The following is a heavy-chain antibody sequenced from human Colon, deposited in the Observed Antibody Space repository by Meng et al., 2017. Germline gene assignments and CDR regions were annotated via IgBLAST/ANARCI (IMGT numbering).Heavy chain of an antibody. J-gene: IGHJ5*01. CDR1: GGSIGSYY. D-gene: IGHD3-10*01. V-gene: IGHV4-59*01. Sequence: LQPAGPGLVRPSGTLSLTCSVSGGSIGSYYWSWIRQPPGKGLEWIGYIYYSGSTNYNPSLKSRVTVSLDTSRNQFSLNLTSVTAADTAVYFCAKSPYRVRAVMIPDWFDSWGQGTLVTVSS. CDR2: IYYSGST. CDR3: AKSPYRVRAVMIPDWFDS.